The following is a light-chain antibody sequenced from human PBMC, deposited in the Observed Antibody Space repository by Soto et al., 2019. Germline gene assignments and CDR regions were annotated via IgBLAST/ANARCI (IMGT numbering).Light chain of an antibody. Sequence: EIVLTQSPGTLSLSTGERATLSCRASQSVSSSYLAWYQQKPGQAPRLLIYGASTRATGIPAKFSGSGSGTEFTLTISCLQSEDFAVYYCQQYNNWPPWTFGQGTKVDIK. V-gene: IGKV3-15*01. CDR2: GAS. CDR3: QQYNNWPPWT. CDR1: QSVSSSY. J-gene: IGKJ1*01.